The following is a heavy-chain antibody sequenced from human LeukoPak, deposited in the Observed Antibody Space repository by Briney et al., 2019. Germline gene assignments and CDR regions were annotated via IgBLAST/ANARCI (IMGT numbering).Heavy chain of an antibody. CDR3: AREWLRRFDY. Sequence: SVKVSCKASGGTFSSYAISWVRQAPGQGLEWMGGIIPIFGTANYAQKFQGRVTMTRNTSISTAYMELSSLRSEDTAVYYCAREWLRRFDYWGQGTLVTVSS. V-gene: IGHV1-69*05. CDR1: GGTFSSYA. CDR2: IIPIFGTA. D-gene: IGHD5-12*01. J-gene: IGHJ4*02.